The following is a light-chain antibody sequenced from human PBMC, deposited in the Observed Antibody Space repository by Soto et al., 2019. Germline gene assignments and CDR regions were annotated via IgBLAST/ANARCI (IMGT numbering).Light chain of an antibody. CDR1: QSVSSN. CDR2: DAS. V-gene: IGKV3-15*01. Sequence: DIVMTQSPATLSVAPGDRATLSCRASQSVSSNLAWYQQKPGQAPRLLIYDASTRATGIPARFSGSGSGTEFTLTISSLQSEDFAVYYCQQYNNWQWTFGLGTRVEVQ. J-gene: IGKJ1*01. CDR3: QQYNNWQWT.